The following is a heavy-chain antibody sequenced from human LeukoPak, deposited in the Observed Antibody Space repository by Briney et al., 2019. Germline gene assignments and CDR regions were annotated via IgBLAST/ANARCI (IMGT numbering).Heavy chain of an antibody. CDR2: IYYSGST. CDR3: ARDQSGFYGMDV. J-gene: IGHJ6*02. Sequence: PSETLSLTCTVSGGSISSGGYYWSWIRQHPGKGLEWIGYIYYSGSTYYNPSLKSRVTISVDTSKNQFSLKLSSVTAADTAVYYCARDQSGFYGMDVWGQGTTVTVSS. CDR1: GGSISSGGYY. V-gene: IGHV4-31*03. D-gene: IGHD3-3*01.